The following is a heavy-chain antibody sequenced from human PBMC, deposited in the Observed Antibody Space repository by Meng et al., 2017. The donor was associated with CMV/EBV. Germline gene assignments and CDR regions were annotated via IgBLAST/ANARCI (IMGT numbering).Heavy chain of an antibody. CDR2: IRYDGSNK. Sequence: GESLKISCAASGFTSSSYGMHWVRQAPGKGLEWVAFIRYDGSNKYYADSVKGRFTISRDNSKNTLYLQMNSLRAEDTAVYYCAKDPTHQLFEWYEEPDYWGQGTLVTVSS. D-gene: IGHD3-3*01. CDR1: GFTSSSYG. CDR3: AKDPTHQLFEWYEEPDY. J-gene: IGHJ4*02. V-gene: IGHV3-30*02.